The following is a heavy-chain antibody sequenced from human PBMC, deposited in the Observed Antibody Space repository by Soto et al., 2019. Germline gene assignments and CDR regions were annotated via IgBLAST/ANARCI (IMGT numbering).Heavy chain of an antibody. CDR2: ISPGDSLT. CDR3: ARQNPYQGAIIMRSDPHMDV. J-gene: IGHJ6*03. Sequence: GESLKISCKGSGYIFTTYWIGWVRQMPGRGLEWMGIISPGDSLTRYSPSFQGQVTISADRSINTAYLQWSSLKASDTAMYFCARQNPYQGAIIMRSDPHMDVWGSGTTVTVSS. CDR1: GYIFTTYW. D-gene: IGHD3-10*01. V-gene: IGHV5-51*01.